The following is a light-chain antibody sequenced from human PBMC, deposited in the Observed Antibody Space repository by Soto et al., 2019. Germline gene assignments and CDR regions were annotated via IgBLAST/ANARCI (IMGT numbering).Light chain of an antibody. J-gene: IGKJ2*01. CDR1: QSVLSSSNNRNY. V-gene: IGKV4-1*01. Sequence: DLVMTQSPDSLAVSMGERATINCKSSQSVLSSSNNRNYVAWYQQKPGQSPKLLLSWSSSRESGVPDRFSGSGSGTDFTLTISSLQAEDVAVYSCQQYMAAPTFGQGTKVDIK. CDR2: WSS. CDR3: QQYMAAPT.